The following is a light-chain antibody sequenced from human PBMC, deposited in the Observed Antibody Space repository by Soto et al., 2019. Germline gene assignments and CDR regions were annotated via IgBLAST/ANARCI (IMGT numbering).Light chain of an antibody. V-gene: IGKV3-20*01. CDR2: GAS. Sequence: GLPASPATLPFSPGERAXLSSRASQSVSSYLAWYQQKPGQAPRLLIYGASSRATGIPDRFSGSGSGTDFTLTISRLEPEDFAVYYCQQCGSSPETFGQGTKVDIK. J-gene: IGKJ1*01. CDR1: QSVSSY. CDR3: QQCGSSPET.